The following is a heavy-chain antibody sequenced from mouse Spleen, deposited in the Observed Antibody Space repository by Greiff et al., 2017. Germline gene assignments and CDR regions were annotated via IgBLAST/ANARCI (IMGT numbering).Heavy chain of an antibody. Sequence: VQLQQSGPELVKPGASVKISCKASGYSFTGYYMNWVKQSPEKSLEWIGEINPSTGGTTYNQKFKAKATLTVDKSSSTAYMQLKSLTSEDSAVYYCARTKTGTVYYFDYWGQGTTLTVSA. V-gene: IGHV1-42*01. CDR3: ARTKTGTVYYFDY. CDR1: GYSFTGYY. D-gene: IGHD4-1*01. J-gene: IGHJ2*01. CDR2: INPSTGGT.